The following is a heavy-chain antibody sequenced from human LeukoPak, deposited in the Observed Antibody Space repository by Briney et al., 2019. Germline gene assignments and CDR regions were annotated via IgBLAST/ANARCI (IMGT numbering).Heavy chain of an antibody. CDR3: ARHYGGNSVTLDY. J-gene: IGHJ4*02. CDR2: ISGSGGST. D-gene: IGHD4-23*01. CDR1: GFTFSSYA. Sequence: GGSLRLSCAASGFTFSSYAMSWVRQAPGKGLEWVSAISGSGGSTYYADSVKGRFTISRDNSKNTLYLQMNSLRAEDTAVYYCARHYGGNSVTLDYWGQGTLVTVSS. V-gene: IGHV3-23*01.